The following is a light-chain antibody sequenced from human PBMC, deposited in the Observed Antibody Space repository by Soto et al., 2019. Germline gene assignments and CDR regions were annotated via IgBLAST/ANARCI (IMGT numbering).Light chain of an antibody. Sequence: EIVLTQSPGTLSLSPGERATLSCRASQSVSSNYLAWYQQKPGQAPKVLIYRASIRATGIPDRFTGSGSGTDFTLTISRLEPEDFVVYFCQQYSSLPHTFGQGTKLEVK. CDR1: QSVSSNY. CDR2: RAS. CDR3: QQYSSLPHT. J-gene: IGKJ2*01. V-gene: IGKV3-20*01.